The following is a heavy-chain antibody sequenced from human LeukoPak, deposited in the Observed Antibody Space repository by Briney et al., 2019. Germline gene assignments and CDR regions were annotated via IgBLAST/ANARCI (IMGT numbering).Heavy chain of an antibody. CDR3: ARGAVLDGSYYGGGFDY. J-gene: IGHJ4*02. D-gene: IGHD1-26*01. Sequence: ASVKVSCKASGYTFTSYYMHWVRQAPGQGLAWMGIINPSGGSTSYAQKFQGRVTMNRETSTSTVYMELSSLRSEDTAVYYCARGAVLDGSYYGGGFDYWGQGTLVTVSS. CDR1: GYTFTSYY. V-gene: IGHV1-46*01. CDR2: INPSGGST.